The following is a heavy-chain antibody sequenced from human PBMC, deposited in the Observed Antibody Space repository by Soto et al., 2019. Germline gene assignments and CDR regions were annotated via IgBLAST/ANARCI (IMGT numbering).Heavy chain of an antibody. CDR3: AKNYGDYDKGNYYYDMDV. V-gene: IGHV1-69*13. CDR2: IIPIFGTA. J-gene: IGHJ6*02. Sequence: GASVKVSWKASGGSFSSYAISWVRQAPGQGLEWMGGIIPIFGTANYAQKFQGRVTITADESTSTAYMELSSLRSEDTAVYYCAKNYGDYDKGNYYYDMDVWGQGTTVTVSS. CDR1: GGSFSSYA. D-gene: IGHD4-17*01.